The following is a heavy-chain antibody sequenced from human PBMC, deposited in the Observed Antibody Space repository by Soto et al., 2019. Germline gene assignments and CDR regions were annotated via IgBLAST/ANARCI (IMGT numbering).Heavy chain of an antibody. D-gene: IGHD6-19*01. CDR1: GFTFSSYS. J-gene: IGHJ4*02. CDR3: ARDNTDIAVAGSFDY. V-gene: IGHV3-48*02. Sequence: GGSLRLSCAASGFTFSSYSMNWVRQAPGKGLEWVSYISSSSSTIYYADSVKGRFTISRDNAKNSLYLQMNSLRDEDTAVYYCARDNTDIAVAGSFDYWGQGTLVTVSS. CDR2: ISSSSSTI.